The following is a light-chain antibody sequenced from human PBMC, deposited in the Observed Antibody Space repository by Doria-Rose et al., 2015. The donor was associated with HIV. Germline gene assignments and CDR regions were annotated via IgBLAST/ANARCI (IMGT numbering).Light chain of an antibody. CDR1: SNDVGSYTL. J-gene: IGLJ1*01. Sequence: TGTSNDVGSYTLISWNQQHPGKAPKLMIYEVNKRPSGVSYRFSGSKSGNTASLTISGLQAEDEADYYCCSYAGTPLVFGSGTKVTVL. V-gene: IGLV2-23*02. CDR3: CSYAGTPLV. CDR2: EVN.